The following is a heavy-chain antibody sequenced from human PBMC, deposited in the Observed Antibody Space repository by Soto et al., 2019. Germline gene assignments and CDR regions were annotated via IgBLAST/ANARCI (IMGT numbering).Heavy chain of an antibody. Sequence: ASVKVSCKASGYTFTGYYMHWVRQAPGRGLEWMGWINPNSGGTNYAQKFQGRVTMTRDTSISTAYMELSRLRSDDTAVYYCARGGWLQSRGREYWGQGTLVTVSS. J-gene: IGHJ4*02. CDR1: GYTFTGYY. D-gene: IGHD5-12*01. CDR2: INPNSGGT. CDR3: ARGGWLQSRGREY. V-gene: IGHV1-2*02.